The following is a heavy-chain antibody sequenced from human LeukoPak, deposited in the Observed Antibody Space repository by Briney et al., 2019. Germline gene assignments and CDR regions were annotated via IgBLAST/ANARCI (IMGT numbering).Heavy chain of an antibody. V-gene: IGHV3-74*01. Sequence: PGGSLRLSCAASGFTFSSNWMHWVRQVPGKGLVWVSRIKTDGSSTSYADSVKGRFTISRDNAKNTLYLQMNSLRPDDTAVYYCARDRRDGNNLAFHFDYWGQGTLVTVSS. CDR3: ARDRRDGNNLAFHFDY. CDR2: IKTDGSST. D-gene: IGHD5-24*01. CDR1: GFTFSSNW. J-gene: IGHJ4*02.